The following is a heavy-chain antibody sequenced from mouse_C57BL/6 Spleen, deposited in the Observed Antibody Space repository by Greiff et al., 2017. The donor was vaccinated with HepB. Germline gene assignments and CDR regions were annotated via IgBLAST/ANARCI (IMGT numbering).Heavy chain of an antibody. CDR1: GYTFTSYW. J-gene: IGHJ4*01. V-gene: IGHV1-55*01. CDR2: IYPGSGST. CDR3: ARTVKGTNYAMDY. Sequence: QVQLQQPGAELVKPGASVKMSCKASGYTFTSYWITWVKQRPGQGLEWIGDIYPGSGSTNYNEKFKSKATLTVDTSSSTAYMQLSSLTSEDSAVYYCARTVKGTNYAMDYWGQGTSVTVSS.